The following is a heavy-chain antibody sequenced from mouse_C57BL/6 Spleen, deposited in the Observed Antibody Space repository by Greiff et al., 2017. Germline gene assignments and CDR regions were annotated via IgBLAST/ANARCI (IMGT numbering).Heavy chain of an antibody. CDR3: ARRLEDGSDYYAMDD. Sequence: EVMLVESGGGLVQPGGSLKLSCAASGFTFSDYGMAWVRQAPRKGPEWVAFISNLAYSIYYADTVTGRFTISRENAKNTLYLEMSSLRSEDTAMYYCARRLEDGSDYYAMDDWGQGTSGTVSS. D-gene: IGHD2-3*01. J-gene: IGHJ4*01. V-gene: IGHV5-15*01. CDR2: ISNLAYSI. CDR1: GFTFSDYG.